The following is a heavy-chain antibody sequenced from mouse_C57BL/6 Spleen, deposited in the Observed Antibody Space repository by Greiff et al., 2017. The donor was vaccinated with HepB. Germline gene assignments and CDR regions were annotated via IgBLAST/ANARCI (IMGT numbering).Heavy chain of an antibody. J-gene: IGHJ2*01. Sequence: VKLVESGAELVRPGASVTLSCKASGYTFTDYEMHWVKQTPVHGLEWIGAIDPETGGTAYNQKFKGKAILTADKSSSTAYMELRSLTSEDSAVYYCTRIITTVVATKGFDYWGQGTTLTVSS. CDR2: IDPETGGT. D-gene: IGHD1-1*01. CDR3: TRIITTVVATKGFDY. V-gene: IGHV1-15*01. CDR1: GYTFTDYE.